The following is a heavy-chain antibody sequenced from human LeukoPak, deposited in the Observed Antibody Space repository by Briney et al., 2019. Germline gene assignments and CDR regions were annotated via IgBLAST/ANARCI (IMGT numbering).Heavy chain of an antibody. CDR2: IYPGDSDT. CDR3: ARRDCGGGSCYGDFDY. CDR1: GYIFTSYW. J-gene: IGHJ4*02. D-gene: IGHD2-15*01. Sequence: GESLKISCKGSGYIFTSYWIAWVRQLPGKGLEWMGIIYPGDSDTRYSPSFQGQVTISADKSISTAYLQWSSLKASDAAMYYCARRDCGGGSCYGDFDYWGQGTLVSVSS. V-gene: IGHV5-51*01.